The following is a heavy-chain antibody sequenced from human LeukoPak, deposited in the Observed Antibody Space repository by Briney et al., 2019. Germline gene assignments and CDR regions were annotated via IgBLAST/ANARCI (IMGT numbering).Heavy chain of an antibody. V-gene: IGHV3-30*19. Sequence: GGSLRLSCAASGFTFSSYGMHWVRQAPGKGLEWVAVIWYDGSNKYYADSVKGRFTISRDNSKNTLYLQMNSLRAEDTAVYYCARGRYYYDSSGYYRGYYFDYWGQGTLVTVSS. CDR1: GFTFSSYG. D-gene: IGHD3-22*01. CDR2: IWYDGSNK. J-gene: IGHJ4*02. CDR3: ARGRYYYDSSGYYRGYYFDY.